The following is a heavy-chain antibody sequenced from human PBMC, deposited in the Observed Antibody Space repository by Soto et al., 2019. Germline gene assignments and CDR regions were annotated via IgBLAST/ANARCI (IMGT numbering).Heavy chain of an antibody. CDR2: IYYSGST. D-gene: IGHD3-22*01. J-gene: IGHJ4*02. V-gene: IGHV4-31*03. CDR3: ATGYYYDSSGIAEDY. Sequence: SETLSLTCTVSGGSISSGGYYWCWIRQHPGKGLEWIGYIYYSGSTYYNPSLKSRVTISVDTSRNQFSLKLSSVTAADTAVYYCATGYYYDSSGIAEDYWGQGTLVTVSS. CDR1: GGSISSGGYY.